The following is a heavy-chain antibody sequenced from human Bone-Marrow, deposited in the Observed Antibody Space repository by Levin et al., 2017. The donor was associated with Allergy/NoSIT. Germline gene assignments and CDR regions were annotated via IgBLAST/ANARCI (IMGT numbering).Heavy chain of an antibody. CDR1: GFTFSSFT. V-gene: IGHV3-48*04. Sequence: GGSLRLSCAASGFTFSSFTMSWVRQAPGKGLEWVSYTNTVGTNIFYADSVKGRFTISRDNAQNSVYLQMNGLRAEDTAVYYCARGRTGYFDAWGQGTLVTVSS. CDR2: TNTVGTNI. D-gene: IGHD3/OR15-3a*01. CDR3: ARGRTGYFDA. J-gene: IGHJ4*02.